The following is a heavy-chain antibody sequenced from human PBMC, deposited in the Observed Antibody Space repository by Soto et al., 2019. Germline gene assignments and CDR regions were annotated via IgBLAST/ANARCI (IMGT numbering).Heavy chain of an antibody. CDR3: ARLYSSSWYYYYGMDV. V-gene: IGHV3-30-3*01. CDR1: GFTFSSYA. CDR2: ISYDGSNK. D-gene: IGHD6-13*01. J-gene: IGHJ6*02. Sequence: GGSLRLSCAASGFTFSSYAMHWVRQAPGKGLEWVAVISYDGSNKYYADSVKGRFTISRDNSKNTLYLQMNSLRAEDTAVYYCARLYSSSWYYYYGMDVWGQGTTVTVSS.